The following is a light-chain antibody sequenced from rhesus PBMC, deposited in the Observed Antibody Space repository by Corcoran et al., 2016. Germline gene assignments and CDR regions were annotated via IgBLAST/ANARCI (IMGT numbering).Light chain of an antibody. J-gene: IGKJ1*01. CDR2: AAS. CDR1: QNIYSN. Sequence: DIQMTQSPSALSASVGDRVTISCRASQNIYSNLAWYQQKPGKAPKLLIYAASSLQTGIPSRFSGSGSGTDVTLNISSLQPEDAAAYYCQHYYDNPWTFGQGTKVEI. CDR3: QHYYDNPWT. V-gene: IGKV1S12*01.